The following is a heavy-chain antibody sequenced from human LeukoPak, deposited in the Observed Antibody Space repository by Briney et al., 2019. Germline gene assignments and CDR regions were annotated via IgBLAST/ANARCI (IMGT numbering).Heavy chain of an antibody. V-gene: IGHV4-59*01. Sequence: SETLSLTCTVSGGSNSSYYWSWIRQPPGKGLEWIGYIYYSGSTNYNPSLWSRVTISVDTSKNQFSLKLSSVTAADTAVYYCARGTYDSSGPHYWGQGTLVTVSS. D-gene: IGHD3-22*01. CDR2: IYYSGST. J-gene: IGHJ4*02. CDR3: ARGTYDSSGPHY. CDR1: GGSNSSYY.